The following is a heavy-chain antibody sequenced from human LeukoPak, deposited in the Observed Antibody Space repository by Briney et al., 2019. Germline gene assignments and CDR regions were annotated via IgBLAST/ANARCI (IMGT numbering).Heavy chain of an antibody. V-gene: IGHV3-30*02. CDR3: ARDGAAGTNRYYYYYMDV. Sequence: GGSLRLSCVASGFTFSNYGMHWVRQAPGKGLEWLSYIPYDGSKEYYADSVKGRFTIFRDNSKNTLHLQMNSLRAEDTAVYYCARDGAAGTNRYYYYYMDVWGKGTTVTVSS. J-gene: IGHJ6*03. CDR1: GFTFSNYG. CDR2: IPYDGSKE. D-gene: IGHD6-13*01.